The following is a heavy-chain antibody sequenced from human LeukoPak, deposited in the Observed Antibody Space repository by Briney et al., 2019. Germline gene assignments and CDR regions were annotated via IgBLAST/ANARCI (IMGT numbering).Heavy chain of an antibody. J-gene: IGHJ4*02. Sequence: PGGSLRLSCAVSGLTFSNHALSWVRQAPGKGLEWVPAISGRDESTYYADSVKGRFTISRDNSKSTLYLQMSSLRAEDTAVYHCAKVTGTTNYWGQGTLVTVSS. D-gene: IGHD1-1*01. CDR2: ISGRDEST. CDR3: AKVTGTTNY. CDR1: GLTFSNHA. V-gene: IGHV3-23*01.